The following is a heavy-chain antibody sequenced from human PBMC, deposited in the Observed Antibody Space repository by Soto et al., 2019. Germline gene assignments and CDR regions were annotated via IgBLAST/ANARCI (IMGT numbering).Heavy chain of an antibody. CDR1: GYTFTSYD. CDR2: MNPNSGNT. D-gene: IGHD3-10*01. CDR3: ARGVKEYYYYGMDV. J-gene: IGHJ6*02. Sequence: QVQLVQSGAEVKKPGASVKVSCKASGYTFTSYDINWVRQATGQGLEWMGWMNPNSGNTGYAQKFQGRVTMTRNTSISTAYMEVSSLRSEDTAVYYCARGVKEYYYYGMDVWGQGATVTVSS. V-gene: IGHV1-8*01.